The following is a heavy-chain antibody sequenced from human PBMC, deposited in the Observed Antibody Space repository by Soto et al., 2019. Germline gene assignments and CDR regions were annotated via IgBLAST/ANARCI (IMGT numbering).Heavy chain of an antibody. V-gene: IGHV3-11*01. CDR3: ARDSVPPPFYYYYMDV. Sequence: QVQLVESGGGLVKPGGSLRLSCAASGFTFSDYYMSWIRQAPGKGLEWVSYISSSGSTIYYADSVKGRFIISRANAKNSLELPTHSLRAEDTAVDYFARDSVPPPFYYYYMDVWGKGTTVTVSS. J-gene: IGHJ6*03. D-gene: IGHD6-6*01. CDR2: ISSSGSTI. CDR1: GFTFSDYY.